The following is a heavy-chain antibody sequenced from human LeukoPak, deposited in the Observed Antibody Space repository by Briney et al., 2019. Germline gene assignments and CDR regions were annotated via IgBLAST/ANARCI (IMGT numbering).Heavy chain of an antibody. V-gene: IGHV3-48*03. Sequence: GGSLRLSCAAFGFTFSTYEMIWVRQAPRKGLEWLSYISSSGSPIYYADSLKGRFTISRDNAKNSLYLQMNSLRAEDTAVYYCARAQGGYSYGYGDYWGQGTLVTVSS. CDR2: ISSSGSPI. CDR1: GFTFSTYE. J-gene: IGHJ4*02. D-gene: IGHD5-18*01. CDR3: ARAQGGYSYGYGDY.